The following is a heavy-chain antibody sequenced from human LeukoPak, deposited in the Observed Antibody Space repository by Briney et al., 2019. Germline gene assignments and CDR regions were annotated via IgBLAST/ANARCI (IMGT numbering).Heavy chain of an antibody. D-gene: IGHD3-10*01. V-gene: IGHV1-18*01. CDR2: ISAYNGNT. CDR1: GYTFTSYG. J-gene: IGHJ4*02. CDR3: VRAATPRVHPMH. Sequence: ASVKVSCKASGYTFTSYGISWVRQAPGQGLEWMGWISAYNGNTNYAQKLQGRVTMTTDTSTSTAYMELRSLRSDDTAVYYCVRAATPRVHPMHWGQGTLVTVSS.